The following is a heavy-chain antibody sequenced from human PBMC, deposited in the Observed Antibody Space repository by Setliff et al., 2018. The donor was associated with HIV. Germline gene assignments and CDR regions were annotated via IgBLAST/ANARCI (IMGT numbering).Heavy chain of an antibody. V-gene: IGHV3-15*01. CDR3: TTDYDILTGYFPFVSHPPDFDY. Sequence: PGGSLRLSCAASGFTFSNAWMTWVRQAPGKGLEWVGRIKSKRDGGTTDYAAPVKGRFSISRDDSKNTLYLQMNSLKTEDTAVYYCTTDYDILTGYFPFVSHPPDFDYWGQGTLVTVSS. J-gene: IGHJ4*02. CDR1: GFTFSNAW. D-gene: IGHD3-9*01. CDR2: IKSKRDGGTT.